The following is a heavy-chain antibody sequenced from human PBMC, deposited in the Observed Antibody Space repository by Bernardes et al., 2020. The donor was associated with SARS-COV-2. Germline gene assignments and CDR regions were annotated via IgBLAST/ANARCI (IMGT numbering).Heavy chain of an antibody. D-gene: IGHD6-19*01. CDR2: IWDDGSNK. CDR1: GFSFSTYS. V-gene: IGHV3-33*01. Sequence: GGSLRLSCAASGFSFSTYSMHWVRQAPGKGLEWVAAIWDDGSNKYYADSVKRRFTTSRDNSKNTLYQQMISLRAESTAVYYCARVQRPSSGWFDYYYGMDDWGHGTTVTVSS. J-gene: IGHJ6*02. CDR3: ARVQRPSSGWFDYYYGMDD.